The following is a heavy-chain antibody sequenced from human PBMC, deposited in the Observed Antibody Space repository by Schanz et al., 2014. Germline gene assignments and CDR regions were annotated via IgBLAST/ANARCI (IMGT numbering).Heavy chain of an antibody. CDR1: GGTFDRDA. V-gene: IGHV1-69*02. CDR3: ARAESPYYLGH. J-gene: IGHJ4*02. D-gene: IGHD3-10*01. Sequence: QVQLVQSGAEVKKPGSSVKVSCKASGGTFDRDAFNWVRQAPGQGLEWMGRIIPILGRAKYAQKFQGKVTITADKSTSTAFMELSSLRFQDAAIYYCARAESPYYLGHWGQGTLVTVSS. CDR2: IIPILGRA.